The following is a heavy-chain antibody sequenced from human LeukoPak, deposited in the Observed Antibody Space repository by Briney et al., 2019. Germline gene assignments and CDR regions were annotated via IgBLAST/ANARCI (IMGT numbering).Heavy chain of an antibody. J-gene: IGHJ4*02. V-gene: IGHV3-23*01. D-gene: IGHD2-2*01. Sequence: QPGGSLRLSCAASGFTFSSYAMSWVRQAPGKGLEWVSVISSSGGSTSYADSVKGRFTISRDNSKNTLYLQMYSLRAEDTAVYYCAKRLAFVVVPAAPLDYWGQGTLVTVSS. CDR1: GFTFSSYA. CDR3: AKRLAFVVVPAAPLDY. CDR2: ISSSGGST.